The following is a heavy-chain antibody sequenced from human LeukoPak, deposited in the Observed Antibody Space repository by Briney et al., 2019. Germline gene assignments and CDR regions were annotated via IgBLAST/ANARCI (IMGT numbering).Heavy chain of an antibody. D-gene: IGHD3-10*01. CDR2: IRSRIYGGAP. CDR3: ARGQTVSGAKYYFDF. CDR1: GFTFRDYG. V-gene: IGHV3-49*04. Sequence: GGSLRLSCLTSGFTFRDYGLGWVRQAPGMGLEWVSFIRSRIYGGAPEYAASVRGRFSVSRDDSESIAYLKMNNLNSEDTAVYYCARGQTVSGAKYYFDFWSPGTLVTVSS. J-gene: IGHJ4*02.